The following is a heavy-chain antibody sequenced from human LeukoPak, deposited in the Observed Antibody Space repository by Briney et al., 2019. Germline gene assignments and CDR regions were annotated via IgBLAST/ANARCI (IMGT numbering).Heavy chain of an antibody. CDR3: AARTVTTGYYYMDV. Sequence: GSLRLSCAASGFRFDDHGMSWVRQAPGKGLEWIGRIYTSGSTNYNPSLKSRVTMSVDTSKNQFSLKLSSVTAADTAVYYCAARTVTTGYYYMDVWGKGTTVTVSS. CDR2: IYTSGST. D-gene: IGHD4-17*01. V-gene: IGHV4-59*10. CDR1: GFRFDDHG. J-gene: IGHJ6*03.